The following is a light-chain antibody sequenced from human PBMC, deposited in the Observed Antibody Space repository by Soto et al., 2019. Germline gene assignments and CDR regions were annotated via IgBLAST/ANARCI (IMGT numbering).Light chain of an antibody. J-gene: IGKJ1*01. V-gene: IGKV3-20*01. CDR2: DTS. CDR1: QTLSSSF. CDR3: QQYNSYWRT. Sequence: EIVLTQSPGTLSLSPGERATLSCRTSQTLSSSFLAWYQQTPGQAPRLLIYDTSTRAIDIPDRFSGSGSGTEFTLTISSLQPDDFATYYCQQYNSYWRTFGQGTKVDIK.